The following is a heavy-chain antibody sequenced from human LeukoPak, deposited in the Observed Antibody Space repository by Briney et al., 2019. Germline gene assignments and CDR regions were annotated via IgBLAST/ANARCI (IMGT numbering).Heavy chain of an antibody. CDR2: ISSSGGNT. Sequence: GGSVRLSCAASGFTFSSYVMSWVRQAPGKGLEWVSAISSSGGNTYYADSVKGRFTISRDNSKNTLYLQMNSLRAEDTAVYYCAKGGSDYDDHGYSFDYWGQGALVTVSS. V-gene: IGHV3-23*01. D-gene: IGHD1-26*01. CDR1: GFTFSSYV. CDR3: AKGGSDYDDHGYSFDY. J-gene: IGHJ4*02.